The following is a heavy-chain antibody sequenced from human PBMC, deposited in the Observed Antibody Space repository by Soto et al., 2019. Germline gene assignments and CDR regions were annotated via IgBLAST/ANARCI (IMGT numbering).Heavy chain of an antibody. Sequence: QLPLQESGSGLVKPSQTLSLTCPVSNGSISSGGYSWSWIRQTPGKGLEWIGYIYPTGKTYYNPSLKNRATLSIDTSQNQFSLQLTSVTAADTAVYYCARAPPGPAPRWGVWGHGTTVTVSS. V-gene: IGHV4-30-2*01. J-gene: IGHJ6*02. CDR1: NGSISSGGYS. CDR3: ARAPPGPAPRWGV. CDR2: IYPTGKT. D-gene: IGHD3-16*01.